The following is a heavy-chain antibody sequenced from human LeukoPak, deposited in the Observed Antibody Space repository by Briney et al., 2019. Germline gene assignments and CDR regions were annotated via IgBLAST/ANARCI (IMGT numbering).Heavy chain of an antibody. V-gene: IGHV4-59*02. J-gene: IGHJ4*02. CDR2: IYYSGST. CDR3: ARDRGLYYYDSSGRNRALDY. Sequence: SETLSLTCTVSGGSVSSYYWSWIRQPPGKGLEWIGYIYYSGSTNYNPSLKSRVTISVDTSKNQFSLKLSSVTAADTAVYYCARDRGLYYYDSSGRNRALDYWGQGTLVTVSS. D-gene: IGHD3-22*01. CDR1: GGSVSSYY.